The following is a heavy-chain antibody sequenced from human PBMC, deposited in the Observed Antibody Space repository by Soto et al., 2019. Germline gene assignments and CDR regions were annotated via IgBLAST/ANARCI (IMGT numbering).Heavy chain of an antibody. D-gene: IGHD3-22*01. V-gene: IGHV3-43*01. CDR2: MSWDGGST. CDR1: GSTFDDYT. CDR3: AKGLKYYDSSGYIYYYYGMDV. Sequence: EGSLRLSCAPSGSTFDDYTMHWVRQAPGNGLEWVSLMSWDGGSTYYSDSVKGRFTISRDNCKNSLYLQMNSLRTEDTALYYCAKGLKYYDSSGYIYYYYGMDVWGQGTTVTVAS. J-gene: IGHJ6*02.